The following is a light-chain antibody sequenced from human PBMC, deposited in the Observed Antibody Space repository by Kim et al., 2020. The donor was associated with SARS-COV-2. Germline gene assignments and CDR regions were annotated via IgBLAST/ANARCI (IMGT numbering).Light chain of an antibody. V-gene: IGKV1-39*01. CDR3: QHSYTTPVT. J-gene: IGKJ5*01. CDR1: QTIRTY. CDR2: AAS. Sequence: DIKLTQSPSSLSASVGDRVTITCRASQTIRTYLNWYQQKPGKAPKLLIYAASSLQSEVPSRFSGSGSGTYFTLTISSLQPEDFATYYCQHSYTTPVTFGQGTRLEIK.